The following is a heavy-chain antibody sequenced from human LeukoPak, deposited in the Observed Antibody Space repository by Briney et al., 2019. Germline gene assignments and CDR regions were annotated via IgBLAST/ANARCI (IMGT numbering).Heavy chain of an antibody. CDR1: GFTSSSYG. J-gene: IGHJ4*02. V-gene: IGHV3-30*02. CDR3: AKVWGEGRDFDY. Sequence: GGSLRLSCAASGFTSSSYGMHWVRQAPGKGLEWVAFIRYDGSNKYYADSVKGRFTISRDNSKNTLYLQMNSLRAEDTAVYYCAKVWGEGRDFDYWGQGTLVTVSS. D-gene: IGHD3-16*01. CDR2: IRYDGSNK.